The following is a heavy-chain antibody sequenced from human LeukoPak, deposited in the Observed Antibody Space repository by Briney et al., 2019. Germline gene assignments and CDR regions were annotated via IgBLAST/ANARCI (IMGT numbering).Heavy chain of an antibody. D-gene: IGHD3-10*01. CDR2: INHSGST. CDR1: GGSFSGYY. J-gene: IGHJ6*03. CDR3: ARVEEGYGSGRRENYYYYYMDV. V-gene: IGHV4-34*01. Sequence: KSSETLSLTCAVYGGSFSGYYWSWLRQPPGKGVEWVGEINHSGSTNYNPSLKRRVTISVDTSKNQFSLKLSSVTAADTAVYYCARVEEGYGSGRRENYYYYYMDVWGKGTTVTISS.